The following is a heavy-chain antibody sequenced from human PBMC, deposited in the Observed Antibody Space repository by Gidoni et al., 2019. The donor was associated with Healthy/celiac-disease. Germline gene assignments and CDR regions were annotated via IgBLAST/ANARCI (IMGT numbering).Heavy chain of an antibody. CDR3: ARDGVTTRGDYYYMDV. CDR1: SYG. Sequence: SYGMHWVRQAPGKGLEWVAVIWYDGSNKYYADSVKGRFTISRDNSKNTLYLQMNSLRAEDTAVYYCARDGVTTRGDYYYMDVWGKGTTVTVSS. V-gene: IGHV3-33*01. CDR2: IWYDGSNK. J-gene: IGHJ6*03. D-gene: IGHD4-4*01.